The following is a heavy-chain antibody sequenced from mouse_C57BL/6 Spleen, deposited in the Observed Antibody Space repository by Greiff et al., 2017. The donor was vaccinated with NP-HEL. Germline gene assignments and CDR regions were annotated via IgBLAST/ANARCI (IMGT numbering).Heavy chain of an antibody. Sequence: QVQLQQSGPELVKPGASVKISCKASGYAFSSSWMNWVKQRPGKGLEWIGRIYPGDGDTNYNGKFKGKATLTADKSSSTAYMQLSSLTSEDSAVYFCARLGGNLYFDYWGQGTTLTVSS. J-gene: IGHJ2*01. CDR3: ARLGGNLYFDY. D-gene: IGHD2-1*01. CDR1: GYAFSSSW. CDR2: IYPGDGDT. V-gene: IGHV1-82*01.